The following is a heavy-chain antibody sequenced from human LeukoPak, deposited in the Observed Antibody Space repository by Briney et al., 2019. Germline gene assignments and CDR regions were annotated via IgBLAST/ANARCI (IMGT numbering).Heavy chain of an antibody. Sequence: GGSLRLSCAASGFTFSDYGMHWVRQAPGKGLEWVAFIRNDGSYEYYPDSVKGRFTISRDNSRNALFLQMNSLRAEDTAVYYCAKGGSPSRNWFSSWGQGTLVTVSS. D-gene: IGHD2-15*01. CDR1: GFTFSDYG. CDR2: IRNDGSYE. V-gene: IGHV3-30*02. J-gene: IGHJ5*01. CDR3: AKGGSPSRNWFSS.